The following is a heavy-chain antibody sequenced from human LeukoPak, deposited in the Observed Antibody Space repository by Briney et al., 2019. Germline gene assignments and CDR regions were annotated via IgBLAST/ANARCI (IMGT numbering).Heavy chain of an antibody. CDR2: ISAYNGNT. CDR3: ARDWELLPLDY. Sequence: ASVKASCKASGYTFTSYGISWVRRAPGQGLEWMGWISAYNGNTNYAQKLQGRVTMTTDTSTSTAYMELRSLRSDDTAVYYCARDWELLPLDYWGQGTLVTVSS. CDR1: GYTFTSYG. J-gene: IGHJ4*02. D-gene: IGHD3-10*01. V-gene: IGHV1-18*01.